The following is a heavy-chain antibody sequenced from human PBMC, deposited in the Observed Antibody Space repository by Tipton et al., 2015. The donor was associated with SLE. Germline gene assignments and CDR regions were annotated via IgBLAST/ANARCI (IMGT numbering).Heavy chain of an antibody. CDR2: IIPIFRKT. J-gene: IGHJ6*04. Sequence: QVQLVQSGAEVKKPGSSVKVSCKASGGTFSTYAFSWVRQAPGQGLEWMGGIIPIFRKTNYAHKFQGGVTITADKSTNTVYMELSSLRSEDTAVYYCARVLHPRYCSGGRCSYYYYYAMDVWGKGTTVTVSS. CDR3: ARVLHPRYCSGGRCSYYYYYAMDV. CDR1: GGTFSTYA. D-gene: IGHD2-15*01. V-gene: IGHV1-69*06.